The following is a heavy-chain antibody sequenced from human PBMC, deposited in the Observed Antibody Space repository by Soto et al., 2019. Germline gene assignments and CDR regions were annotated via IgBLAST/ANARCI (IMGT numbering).Heavy chain of an antibody. D-gene: IGHD2-2*03. J-gene: IGHJ3*02. CDR2: VNPNSGNT. V-gene: IGHV1-8*01. CDR3: ARAAYLDPAFDI. CDR1: GYTFTSYD. Sequence: QVQLVQSGAEVKRPGASVKVSCKASGYTFTSYDFNWVRQAPGQGLEWMGWVNPNSGNTDYAQKLQGRVTMTRNTSIRTAYMELSSLRSVDTAVYYCARAAYLDPAFDIWGQGTMVTVSS.